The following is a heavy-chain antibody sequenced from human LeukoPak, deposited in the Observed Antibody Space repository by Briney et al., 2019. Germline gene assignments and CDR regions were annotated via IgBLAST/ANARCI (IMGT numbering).Heavy chain of an antibody. Sequence: GGSLRLSCAASGFTFSSYGMHWVRQAPGKGLEWVAFLRYDGSNKYYADSVKGRFTISRDNSKNTLYLQMNSLRAEDTAVYYCAKEAAMVRGVIDYWGQGTLVTVSS. CDR2: LRYDGSNK. CDR1: GFTFSSYG. V-gene: IGHV3-30*02. D-gene: IGHD3-10*01. CDR3: AKEAAMVRGVIDY. J-gene: IGHJ4*02.